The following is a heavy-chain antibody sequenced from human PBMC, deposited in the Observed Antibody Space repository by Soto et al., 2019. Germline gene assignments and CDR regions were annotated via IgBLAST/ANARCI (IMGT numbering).Heavy chain of an antibody. CDR1: GASIDTYY. CDR2: IHTSGSN. V-gene: IGHV4-4*07. CDR3: VRVGYGRGFDL. J-gene: IGHJ4*01. D-gene: IGHD4-17*01. Sequence: SETLSLTCTVSGASIDTYYWTCIRQPAGKGLEWIGLIHTSGSNYYNPSLESRVTMSEDTSKNHVPLKLTSVTAPDTAVYYCVRVGYGRGFDLWGQGTQVTVSS.